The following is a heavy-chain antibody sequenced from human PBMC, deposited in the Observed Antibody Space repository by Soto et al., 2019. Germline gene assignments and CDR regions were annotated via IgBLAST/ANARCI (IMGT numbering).Heavy chain of an antibody. V-gene: IGHV4-30-4*01. CDR1: GGSISSGGYY. D-gene: IGHD3-3*01. CDR3: ARGPSADKVDY. CDR2: IYNSGST. Sequence: QVQLQESGPGLVEPSQTLSLTCTVSGGSISSGGYYWSWIRQPPGKGLEWVGHIYNSGSTYSNPPLQSRVTISEDTSKDQFSLKLSSVTAADTAVYYCARGPSADKVDYWGQGTLVTVSS. J-gene: IGHJ4*02.